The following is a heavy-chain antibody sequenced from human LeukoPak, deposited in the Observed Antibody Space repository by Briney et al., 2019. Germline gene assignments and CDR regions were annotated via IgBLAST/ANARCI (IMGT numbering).Heavy chain of an antibody. CDR3: ATATISPDYYYMDA. V-gene: IGHV1-24*01. CDR2: FDPEDGET. Sequence: ASVKVSCKVSGYTLTELSMHWVRQAPGKGLEWMGGFDPEDGETIYAQKFQGRVTMTEDTSTDTAYMELSSLRSEDTAVYYCATATISPDYYYMDAWGKGTTVTVSS. CDR1: GYTLTELS. J-gene: IGHJ6*03. D-gene: IGHD5-12*01.